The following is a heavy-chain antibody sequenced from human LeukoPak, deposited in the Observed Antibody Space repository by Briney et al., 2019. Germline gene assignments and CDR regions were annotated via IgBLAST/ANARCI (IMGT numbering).Heavy chain of an antibody. D-gene: IGHD6-19*01. V-gene: IGHV3-30*19. CDR2: IPYDGSNK. CDR1: GFTFSSYG. Sequence: PGGSLRLSCAASGFTFSSYGMHWVRQAPGKGLEWVAVIPYDGSNKYYADSVKGRFTISRDNSKNTLYLQMNSLRAEDTAVYYCARSPAVADHLDYWGQGTLVTVSS. CDR3: ARSPAVADHLDY. J-gene: IGHJ4*02.